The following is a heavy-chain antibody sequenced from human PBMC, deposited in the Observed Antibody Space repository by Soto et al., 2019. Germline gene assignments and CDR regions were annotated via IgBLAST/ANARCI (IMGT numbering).Heavy chain of an antibody. CDR3: ARTYDSNGYANEFDS. Sequence: QVVLQESGPGLVKPSETLSLTCSVSGRSITSYYWSWVRQPPGKGLEWIGYIYDNGITSQNPSLKSRVTMSADTSQKQSSLKLTSVTGAYTAVYYCARTYDSNGYANEFDSWGQGILVTVTS. J-gene: IGHJ4*02. V-gene: IGHV4-59*12. D-gene: IGHD3-22*01. CDR1: GRSITSYY. CDR2: IYDNGIT.